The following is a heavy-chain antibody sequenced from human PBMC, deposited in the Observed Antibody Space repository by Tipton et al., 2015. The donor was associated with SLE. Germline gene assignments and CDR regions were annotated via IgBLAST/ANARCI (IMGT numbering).Heavy chain of an antibody. D-gene: IGHD6-19*01. CDR1: GGSISSGGYY. Sequence: TLSLTCTVSGGSISSGGYYWSWIRQHPGKGLEWIGYIYYSGSTYYNPSLQSRVTISVDTSKNQFSLKLSSVTAADTAVYYCASEHSGWLDYWGQGTLVTVSS. CDR3: ASEHSGWLDY. V-gene: IGHV4-31*03. CDR2: IYYSGST. J-gene: IGHJ4*02.